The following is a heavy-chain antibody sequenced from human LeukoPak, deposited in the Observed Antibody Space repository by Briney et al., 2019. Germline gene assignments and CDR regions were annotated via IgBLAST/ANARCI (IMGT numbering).Heavy chain of an antibody. CDR1: GGSISGFY. Sequence: PSETLSLTCTVSGGSISGFYWSWLRQSPGKGLGWIGYIYHSGFTHYNPSLRSRVTISVDMSRNQFSLKVTSATAADTAMYYCARDQRCSRFDGGCDQWYFDLWGRGTLVTVSS. CDR3: ARDQRCSRFDGGCDQWYFDL. V-gene: IGHV4-59*01. CDR2: IYHSGFT. J-gene: IGHJ2*01. D-gene: IGHD3-10*02.